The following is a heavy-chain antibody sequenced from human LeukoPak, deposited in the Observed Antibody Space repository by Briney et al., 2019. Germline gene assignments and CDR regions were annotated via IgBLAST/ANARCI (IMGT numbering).Heavy chain of an antibody. D-gene: IGHD4-11*01. CDR1: GYTFTSYG. J-gene: IGHJ4*02. CDR2: ISAYNGNT. Sequence: GASVKVSCKASGYTFTSYGISWVRQAPGQGLEWMGWISAYNGNTNYAQKLQGRVTMTTDTSTSTAYMELRSLRSDDTAVYYCARASLSTVSESPLGYWGQGTLVTVSS. CDR3: ARASLSTVSESPLGY. V-gene: IGHV1-18*01.